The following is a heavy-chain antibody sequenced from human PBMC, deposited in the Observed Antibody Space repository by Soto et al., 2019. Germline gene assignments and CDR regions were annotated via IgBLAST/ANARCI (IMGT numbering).Heavy chain of an antibody. CDR3: AKDTEETTDYGMDV. V-gene: IGHV1-69*13. D-gene: IGHD4-17*01. CDR2: IIPIFGTA. Sequence: SVKVSCKASGGTFSSYAISWVRQAPGQGLEWMGGIIPIFGTANYAQKFQGRVTITADESTSTAYMELSSLRSEDTAVYYCAKDTEETTDYGMDVWGQGTTVTVSS. CDR1: GGTFSSYA. J-gene: IGHJ6*02.